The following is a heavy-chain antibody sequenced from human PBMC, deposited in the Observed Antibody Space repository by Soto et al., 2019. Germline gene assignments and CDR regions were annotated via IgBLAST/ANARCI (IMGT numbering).Heavy chain of an antibody. J-gene: IGHJ4*02. CDR3: AFNGGFRRDFDWCLIH. CDR1: GGTFSSYT. V-gene: IGHV1-69*02. Sequence: QVQLVQSGAEVKKPGSSVKVSCKASGGTFSSYTISWVRQAPGQGLEWMGRIIPILGIANYAQKFQGRVTITADKSTSTAYMELSSLRSEDTAVYYCAFNGGFRRDFDWCLIHWGQGTLVTVSS. CDR2: IIPILGIA. D-gene: IGHD3-9*01.